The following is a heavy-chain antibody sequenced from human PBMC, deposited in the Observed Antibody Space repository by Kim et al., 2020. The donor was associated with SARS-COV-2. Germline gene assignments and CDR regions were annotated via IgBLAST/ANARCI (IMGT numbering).Heavy chain of an antibody. CDR3: ARGDNAYDFPDY. D-gene: IGHD5-12*01. V-gene: IGHV4-59*01. CDR1: GGSINNYH. CDR2: MYYSGST. J-gene: IGHJ4*02. Sequence: SETLSLTCTVSGGSINNYHWSWIRQPPGKGLEWVGNMYYSGSTNYNPSLKSRVTISIDTSKNQFSLKLTSVTAADTAVYYCARGDNAYDFPDYWGQGALVNVSS.